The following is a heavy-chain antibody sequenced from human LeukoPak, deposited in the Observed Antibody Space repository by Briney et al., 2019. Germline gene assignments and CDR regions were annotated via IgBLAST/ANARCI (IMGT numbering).Heavy chain of an antibody. Sequence: ASVKVSCKASGYTFTGYYMHWVRQAPGQGLEWMGWINPNSGGTNYAQKFQGRVTMTRDTPISTAYMELSRLRSDDTAVYYCARDGYGDYFPELPDYWGQGTLVTVSS. V-gene: IGHV1-2*02. CDR3: ARDGYGDYFPELPDY. CDR1: GYTFTGYY. CDR2: INPNSGGT. D-gene: IGHD4-17*01. J-gene: IGHJ4*02.